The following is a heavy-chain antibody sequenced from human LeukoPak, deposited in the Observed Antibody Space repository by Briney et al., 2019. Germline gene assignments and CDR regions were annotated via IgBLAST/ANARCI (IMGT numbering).Heavy chain of an antibody. D-gene: IGHD1-26*01. V-gene: IGHV3-23*01. CDR1: GFSFSNYA. J-gene: IGHJ4*02. CDR3: AKRTTAHTGSYYPQFDS. CDR2: ISDGGGNT. Sequence: PGGSLRLSCAASGFSFSNYAMTWVRQAPGKGLEWVSGISDGGGNTHYADSVKGRFTISRDNSKNTLYLQMNSLGAEDTALYYCAKRTTAHTGSYYPQFDSWGQGTLVTVSS.